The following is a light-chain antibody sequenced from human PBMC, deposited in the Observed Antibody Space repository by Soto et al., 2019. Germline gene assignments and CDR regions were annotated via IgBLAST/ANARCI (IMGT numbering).Light chain of an antibody. J-gene: IGLJ2*01. CDR2: DVT. Sequence: QSALTQPASVSGPPGQSITISCTGTNSDVGLYGYVSWYQHHPGQAPKLIIYDVTYRPLGVSDRFSATKSGNTASLTISGLQAEDEADYYCSSYTNSNTLVFGGGTKLTVL. V-gene: IGLV2-14*03. CDR1: NSDVGLYGY. CDR3: SSYTNSNTLV.